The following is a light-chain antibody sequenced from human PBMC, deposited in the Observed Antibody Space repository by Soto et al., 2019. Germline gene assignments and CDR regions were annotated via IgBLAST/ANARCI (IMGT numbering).Light chain of an antibody. Sequence: QSALTQPRSVSGSPGQSVTISCTGTSSDVGGYNYVSWYQRHPGKAPKLIISDVTKRPSGVPDRFSGSKSGNTASLTISGLQAEDEADYYCCSYAGSDILIFCGGTKLTVL. V-gene: IGLV2-11*01. CDR3: CSYAGSDILI. J-gene: IGLJ2*01. CDR1: SSDVGGYNY. CDR2: DVT.